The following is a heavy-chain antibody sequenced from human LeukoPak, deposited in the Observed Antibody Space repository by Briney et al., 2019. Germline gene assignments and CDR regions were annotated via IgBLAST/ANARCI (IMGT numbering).Heavy chain of an antibody. V-gene: IGHV4-34*01. CDR3: ARRYCGSISCRIDS. J-gene: IGHJ4*02. CDR2: INHSGDT. D-gene: IGHD2-2*01. Sequence: SETLSLTCAVYGGSFSDYYWSCIRQPPGKGLEWIGEINHSGDTNYNPSLKSRVSISVDTSKNQFSLKVRSVTAADTAVYYCARRYCGSISCRIDSWGQGTLVTVSS. CDR1: GGSFSDYY.